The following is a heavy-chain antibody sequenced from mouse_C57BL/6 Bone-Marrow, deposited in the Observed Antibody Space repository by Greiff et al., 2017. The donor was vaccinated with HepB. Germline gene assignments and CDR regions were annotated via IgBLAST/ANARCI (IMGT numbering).Heavy chain of an antibody. CDR3: ARQGGFAY. Sequence: EVKLVESGGDLVKPGGSLKLSCAASGFTFSSYGMSWVRQTPDKRLEWVATISSGGSYTYYPDSVKGRFTISRDNAKNTLYLQMSSLKSEDTAMYYCARQGGFAYWGQGTLVTVSA. V-gene: IGHV5-6*01. CDR2: ISSGGSYT. CDR1: GFTFSSYG. J-gene: IGHJ3*01.